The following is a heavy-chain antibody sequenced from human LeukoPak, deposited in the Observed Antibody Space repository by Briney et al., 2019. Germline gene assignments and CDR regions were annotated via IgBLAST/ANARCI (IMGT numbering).Heavy chain of an antibody. CDR2: IKQDGSEK. D-gene: IGHD2-2*02. Sequence: GGSLRLSCAASGFTFSSYWMSWVRQAPGKGLEWVANIKQDGSEKYYVDSVKGRFTTSRDNAKNSLYLQMNSLRAEDTAVYYCARDNIVVVPAAIIHYYYYYMDVWGKGTTVTVSS. CDR3: ARDNIVVVPAAIIHYYYYYMDV. CDR1: GFTFSSYW. J-gene: IGHJ6*03. V-gene: IGHV3-7*01.